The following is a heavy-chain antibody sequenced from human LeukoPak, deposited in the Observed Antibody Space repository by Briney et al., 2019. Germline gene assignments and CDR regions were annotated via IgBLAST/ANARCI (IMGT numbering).Heavy chain of an antibody. J-gene: IGHJ4*02. CDR1: GFTFGKYW. D-gene: IGHD3-3*01. CDR2: IKLDGSEK. CDR3: ARDQYDTWSRRGNFDS. Sequence: GGSLRLSCVATGFTFGKYWMSWVRQAPGKGLEWVANIKLDGSEKNYVDSVKGRFTISRDNTKNSLYLQMNSLRAEDTAVFYCARDQYDTWSRRGNFDSWGQGTLVIVSS. V-gene: IGHV3-7*03.